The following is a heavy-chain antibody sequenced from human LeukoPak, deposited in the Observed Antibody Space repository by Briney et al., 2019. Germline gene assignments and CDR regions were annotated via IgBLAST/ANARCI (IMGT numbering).Heavy chain of an antibody. CDR1: GFTFSSYA. V-gene: IGHV3-64*01. Sequence: GGSLRLSCAASGFTFSSYAMHWVRQAPGKGLEYVSAISSNGGSTYYANSVKGRFTISRDNSKSTLYLQMGSLRAEDMAVYYCARGRDGYNSDYWGQGTLVIVSS. J-gene: IGHJ4*02. CDR3: ARGRDGYNSDY. CDR2: ISSNGGST. D-gene: IGHD5-24*01.